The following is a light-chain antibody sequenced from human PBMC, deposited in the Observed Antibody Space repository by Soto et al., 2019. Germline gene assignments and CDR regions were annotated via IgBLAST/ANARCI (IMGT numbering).Light chain of an antibody. CDR3: CSYAGNPYV. CDR2: DVN. Sequence: QSALTQPRSVSGSPGQSVTISCTGGNSDVGGYDYVSWYQQHPGKAPKLMIFDVNKRPSGVPDRFSGSKSGNTASLTISRLQAEDDADYYCCSYAGNPYVFGTGTKLTVL. J-gene: IGLJ1*01. CDR1: NSDVGGYDY. V-gene: IGLV2-11*01.